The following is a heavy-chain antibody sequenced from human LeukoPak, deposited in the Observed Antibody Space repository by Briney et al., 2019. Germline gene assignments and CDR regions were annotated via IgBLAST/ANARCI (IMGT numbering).Heavy chain of an antibody. CDR1: GYKFTDYW. Sequence: GESLKISCKGSGYKFTDYWIGWVRQMPGKGLELMGIIYPCDSDTTYSTSFKGQVTISAEEPINTAYLQWSSLKASDTAIYYCARSAPPDNWNDLRYYYPMDVWGQGTTVTVSS. D-gene: IGHD1-1*01. J-gene: IGHJ6*02. V-gene: IGHV5-51*04. CDR3: ARSAPPDNWNDLRYYYPMDV. CDR2: IYPCDSDT.